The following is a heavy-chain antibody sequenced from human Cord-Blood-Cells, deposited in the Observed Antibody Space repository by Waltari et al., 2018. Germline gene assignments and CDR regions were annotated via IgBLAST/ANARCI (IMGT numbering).Heavy chain of an antibody. Sequence: QLQLQESGPGLVKPSETLSLTCTVSGGSISSSSYYWGWIRQPPGKGLEWIGSIYYSGSTYYNPSLKSRVTISVDTTKNQFSLKLSSVTAADTAGYYCARHIGWDDGAVVVTANWFDPWGQGTLVTVSS. D-gene: IGHD2-21*02. CDR1: GGSISSSSYY. CDR2: IYYSGST. J-gene: IGHJ5*02. V-gene: IGHV4-39*01. CDR3: ARHIGWDDGAVVVTANWFDP.